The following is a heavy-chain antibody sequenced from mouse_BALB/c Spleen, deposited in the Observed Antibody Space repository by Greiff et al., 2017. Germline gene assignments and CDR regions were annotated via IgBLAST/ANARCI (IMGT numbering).Heavy chain of an antibody. CDR1: GYTFTSYW. J-gene: IGHJ2*01. D-gene: IGHD3-1*01. Sequence: QVQLQQPGAELARPGASVKLSCKASGYTFTSYWMQWVKQRPGQGLEWIGAIYPGDGDTRYTQKFKGKATLTADKSSSTAYMQLSSLASEDSAVYYCARSGDAYYFDYWGQGTTLTVSS. CDR3: ARSGDAYYFDY. V-gene: IGHV1-87*01. CDR2: IYPGDGDT.